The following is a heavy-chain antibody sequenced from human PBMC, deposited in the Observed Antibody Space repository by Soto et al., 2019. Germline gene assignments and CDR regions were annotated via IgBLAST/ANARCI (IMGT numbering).Heavy chain of an antibody. CDR1: GYTFTSYG. CDR3: ARDRGSPLWNGGSGGFDY. Sequence: QVQLVQSGAEVKKPGASVKVSCKASGYTFTSYGISWVRQASGQGLEWMGWISAYNGNTNYAQKLQGRVTMTTDTSTSTAYMELRSLRSDDTAVYYCARDRGSPLWNGGSGGFDYWGQGTLVTVSS. CDR2: ISAYNGNT. V-gene: IGHV1-18*01. J-gene: IGHJ4*02. D-gene: IGHD2-15*01.